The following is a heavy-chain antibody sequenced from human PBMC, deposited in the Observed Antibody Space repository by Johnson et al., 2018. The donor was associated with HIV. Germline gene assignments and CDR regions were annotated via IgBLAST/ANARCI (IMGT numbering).Heavy chain of an antibody. D-gene: IGHD3-22*01. J-gene: IGHJ3*02. Sequence: EVQLVESGGGLVQPGGSLGLSCTASGFRISIYWMSWVRQAPGKGLEWVANIKQDGSEKYYADSVKGRFTISRDNAKNSLYLQMNSLSAEDTAVYYCARGMSSGPWAGGDAFDIWGQGTMVTVSS. V-gene: IGHV3-7*02. CDR2: IKQDGSEK. CDR1: GFRISIYW. CDR3: ARGMSSGPWAGGDAFDI.